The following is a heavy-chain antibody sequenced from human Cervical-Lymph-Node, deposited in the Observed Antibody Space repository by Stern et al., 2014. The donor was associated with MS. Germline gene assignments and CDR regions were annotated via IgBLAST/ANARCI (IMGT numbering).Heavy chain of an antibody. V-gene: IGHV4-59*01. J-gene: IGHJ3*02. CDR2: IYYSGST. CDR1: GGSISSYY. Sequence: QLQLQESGPGLVKPSETLSLTCTVSGGSISSYYWSWIRQPPGKGLEWIGYIYYSGSTNYNPSLKSRVTISVDTSKNPFSLKLSSVTAGDTAGYYWARADAFDIWGQGTMFTVSS. CDR3: ARADAFDI.